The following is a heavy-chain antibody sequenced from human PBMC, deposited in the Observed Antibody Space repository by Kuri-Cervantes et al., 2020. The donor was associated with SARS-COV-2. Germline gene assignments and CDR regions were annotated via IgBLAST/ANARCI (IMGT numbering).Heavy chain of an antibody. V-gene: IGHV4-34*01. J-gene: IGHJ5*02. Sequence: SQTLSLTCAVYGGSFSGYYWSWIRQPPGKGLEWIGEINHSGSTNYNPSLKSRVTISVDKSKNQFSLKLSSVTAADTAVYYCARDAPIPRLGRNWFDPWGQGTLVTVSS. CDR3: ARDAPIPRLGRNWFDP. CDR1: GGSFSGYY. D-gene: IGHD3-16*01. CDR2: INHSGST.